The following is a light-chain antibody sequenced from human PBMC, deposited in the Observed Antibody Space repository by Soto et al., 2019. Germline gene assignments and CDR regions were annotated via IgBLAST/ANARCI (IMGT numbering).Light chain of an antibody. Sequence: QSVLTQPPSASGTPGQRVTISCSGSSSNIGSNTVNWYQQLPGTAPKLLIYSNNQRPSGVPDRFSGSKSGTSASLAISGLQPEDEADYYCAAWYDSLNGVVFGGGIKVTVL. V-gene: IGLV1-44*01. CDR1: SSNIGSNT. CDR2: SNN. J-gene: IGLJ2*01. CDR3: AAWYDSLNGVV.